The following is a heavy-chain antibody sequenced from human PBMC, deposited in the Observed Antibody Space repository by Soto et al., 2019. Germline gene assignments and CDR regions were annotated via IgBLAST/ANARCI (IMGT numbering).Heavy chain of an antibody. CDR3: AREPITIFGVVIPYFDY. Sequence: PGGSLRLSCAASGFTFSSYSMNWVRQAPGKGLEWVSYISSSSSTIYYADSVKGRFTISRDNAKNSLYLQMNSLRDEDTAVYYCAREPITIFGVVIPYFDYWGQGTLVTVSS. CDR2: ISSSSSTI. J-gene: IGHJ4*02. D-gene: IGHD3-3*01. CDR1: GFTFSSYS. V-gene: IGHV3-48*02.